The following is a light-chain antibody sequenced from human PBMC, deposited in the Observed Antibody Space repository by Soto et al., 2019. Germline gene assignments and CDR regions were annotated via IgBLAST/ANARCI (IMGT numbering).Light chain of an antibody. V-gene: IGKV3-11*01. CDR2: DAS. Sequence: EIVLTQSPATLSLSPGERATLSCRASQSVSSYLAWYQQKPGQAPRLLIYDASSRATGIPARFTGSGSGTDSSLTITSLEPEDFAVYYCQQRTTWPLTFGGGTKVEIK. CDR1: QSVSSY. J-gene: IGKJ4*01. CDR3: QQRTTWPLT.